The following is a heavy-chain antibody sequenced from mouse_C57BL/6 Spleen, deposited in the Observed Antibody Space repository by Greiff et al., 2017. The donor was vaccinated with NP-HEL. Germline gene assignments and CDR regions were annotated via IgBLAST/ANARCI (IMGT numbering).Heavy chain of an antibody. V-gene: IGHV1-15*01. J-gene: IGHJ2*01. CDR2: IDPETGGT. Sequence: VQLQQSGAELARPGASVTLSCKASGYTFTDYEMHWVKQTPVHGLEWIGAIDPETGGTAYNQKFKGKAILTADKSSSTAYMELRSLTSEDSAVYYCTRGKGRFDYWGQGTTLTVSS. CDR1: GYTFTDYE. CDR3: TRGKGRFDY.